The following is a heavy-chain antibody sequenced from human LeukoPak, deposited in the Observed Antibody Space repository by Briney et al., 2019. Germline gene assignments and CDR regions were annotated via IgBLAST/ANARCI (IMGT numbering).Heavy chain of an antibody. Sequence: SETLSLTCTVSGGSISSYYWSWIRQPPGKGLEWIGYIYTSGSTNYNPSLKSRVTISVDTSKNQFSLKLSSVTAADTAVYYCARHLSSRNPHFDYWGQGTLVTVSS. J-gene: IGHJ4*02. CDR3: ARHLSSRNPHFDY. CDR2: IYTSGST. CDR1: GGSISSYY. V-gene: IGHV4-4*09. D-gene: IGHD2/OR15-2a*01.